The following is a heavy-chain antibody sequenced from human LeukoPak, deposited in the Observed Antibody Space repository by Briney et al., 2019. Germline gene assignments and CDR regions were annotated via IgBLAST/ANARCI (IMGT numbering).Heavy chain of an antibody. Sequence: GGSLRLSCAASEFSVGSNYMTWVRQAPGKGLEWVSLIYSGGSTYYADSVKGRFTISRDNAKNSLYLQMNSLRAEDTALYYCARRYEAIWFDYWGPGTLVTVSS. CDR2: IYSGGST. V-gene: IGHV3-53*01. D-gene: IGHD3-16*01. J-gene: IGHJ4*02. CDR1: EFSVGSNY. CDR3: ARRYEAIWFDY.